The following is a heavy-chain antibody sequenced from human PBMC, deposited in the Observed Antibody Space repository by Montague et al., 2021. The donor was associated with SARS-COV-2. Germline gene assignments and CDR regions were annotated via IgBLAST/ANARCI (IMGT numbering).Heavy chain of an antibody. CDR1: GGSISSSSYC. Sequence: SETLSLTCTVSGGSISSSSYCWGWIRQPQGKGLEGSGSIYCSGSTYYNPSIKSRITISVHTTKNQFSLKLSSVPAADTVVYYCAGQDDTLTGYYYYGMDVWGQGTTVTVSS. CDR3: AGQDDTLTGYYYYGMDV. CDR2: IYCSGST. J-gene: IGHJ6*02. V-gene: IGHV4-39*01. D-gene: IGHD3-9*01.